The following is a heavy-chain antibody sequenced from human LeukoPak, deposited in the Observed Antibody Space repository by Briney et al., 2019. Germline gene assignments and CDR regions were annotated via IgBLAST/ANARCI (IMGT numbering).Heavy chain of an antibody. CDR2: INPNSGGT. CDR3: ARGSFNSGSYDY. D-gene: IGHD1-26*01. Sequence: ASVKVSCKASGYTFTGYYMHWVRQAPGQGLEWMGWINPNSGGTNYARKFQGRVTMTRDTSISTAYMELSRLRSDDTAVYYCARGSFNSGSYDYWGQGTLVTVSS. CDR1: GYTFTGYY. J-gene: IGHJ4*02. V-gene: IGHV1-2*02.